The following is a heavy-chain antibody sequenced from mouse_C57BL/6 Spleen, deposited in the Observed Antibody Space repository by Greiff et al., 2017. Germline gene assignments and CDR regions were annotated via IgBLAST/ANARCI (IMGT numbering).Heavy chain of an antibody. J-gene: IGHJ4*01. CDR2: IDPSDSYT. Sequence: QVQLKQSGAELVRPGTSVKLSCKASGYTFTSYWMHWVKQRPGQGLEWIGVIDPSDSYTNYNQKFKGKATLTVDTSSSTAYMQLSSLTSEDSAVYYCARGGGYYQFYAMDYWGQGTSVTVSS. D-gene: IGHD2-3*01. CDR3: ARGGGYYQFYAMDY. CDR1: GYTFTSYW. V-gene: IGHV1-59*01.